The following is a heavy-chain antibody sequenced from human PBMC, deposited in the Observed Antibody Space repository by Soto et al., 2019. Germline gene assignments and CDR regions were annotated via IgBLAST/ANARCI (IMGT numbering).Heavy chain of an antibody. D-gene: IGHD2-2*01. CDR3: AHRRDATVRVPAAISAWFDP. V-gene: IGHV2-5*02. CDR1: GFSLSTSGEG. CDR2: IFWDDDK. J-gene: IGHJ5*02. Sequence: SGPTLVNPTQTLTLTCTFSGFSLSTSGEGVGWIRQPPGKALEWLALIFWDDDKRYNSSLRSRLTITKATSKNQVVLTLTNMDPVDTATYYCAHRRDATVRVPAAISAWFDPWGQGTQSPSPQ.